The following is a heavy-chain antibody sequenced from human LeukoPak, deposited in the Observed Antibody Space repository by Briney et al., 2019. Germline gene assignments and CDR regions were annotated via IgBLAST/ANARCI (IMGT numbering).Heavy chain of an antibody. J-gene: IGHJ4*02. Sequence: ASVKVSCKASGGTFSSYAISLVRQAPGQGLEWMGGIIPIFGTANYAQKFQGRVTITTDESTSTAYMELSSLRSEDTAVYYCARGGMGGSGSYRFDYWGQGTLVTVSS. CDR1: GGTFSSYA. D-gene: IGHD3-10*01. CDR2: IIPIFGTA. CDR3: ARGGMGGSGSYRFDY. V-gene: IGHV1-69*05.